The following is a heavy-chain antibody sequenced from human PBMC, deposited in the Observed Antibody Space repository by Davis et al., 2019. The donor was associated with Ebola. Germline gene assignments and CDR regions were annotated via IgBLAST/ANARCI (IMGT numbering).Heavy chain of an antibody. Sequence: GESLKISCAASGFTFSDYYMSWIRQAPGKGLEWVSYISNSGSTIYYADSVKGRFTISRDNAKNSLYLQMNSLRAEDTAVYYCARDVATYYDFWSGYYTGWGQGTLVTVSS. CDR3: ARDVATYYDFWSGYYTG. CDR1: GFTFSDYY. V-gene: IGHV3-11*01. J-gene: IGHJ4*02. D-gene: IGHD3-3*01. CDR2: ISNSGSTI.